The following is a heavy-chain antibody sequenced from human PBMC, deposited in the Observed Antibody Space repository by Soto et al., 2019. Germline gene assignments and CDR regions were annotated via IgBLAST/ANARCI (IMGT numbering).Heavy chain of an antibody. Sequence: EVQLVESGGGLVQPGGSLRLSCAASGFTVSSNYMSWVRQAPGKGLEWVSVIYSGGSTYYADSVKGRFTISRDNSKNTXXLQMSSLRAEDTAVYYCASTLYGSGGYYNSYPPLCWGQGTLVTVSS. D-gene: IGHD3-10*01. CDR1: GFTVSSNY. CDR2: IYSGGST. J-gene: IGHJ4*02. CDR3: ASTLYGSGGYYNSYPPLC. V-gene: IGHV3-66*01.